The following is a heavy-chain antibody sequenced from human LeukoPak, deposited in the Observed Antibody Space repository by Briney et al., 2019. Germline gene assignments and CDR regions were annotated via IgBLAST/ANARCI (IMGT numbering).Heavy chain of an antibody. D-gene: IGHD3-10*01. CDR2: IYSGGST. V-gene: IGHV3-53*01. CDR3: ASQITMVRGVIKAY. CDR1: GFSVSTKY. Sequence: PGGSLRLSCAASGFSVSTKYMSWVRQAPGKGLEWVSVIYSGGSTYYADSVKGRFTISRDNSKNTLYLQMNSLRAEDTAVYYCASQITMVRGVIKAYWGQGTLVTVSS. J-gene: IGHJ4*02.